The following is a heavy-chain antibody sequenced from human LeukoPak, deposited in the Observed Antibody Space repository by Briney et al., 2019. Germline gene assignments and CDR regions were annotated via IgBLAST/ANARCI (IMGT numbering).Heavy chain of an antibody. CDR3: ARVRIGFDY. V-gene: IGHV4-59*01. Sequence: PSEALSLTCTVSGGSISSYYWSWIRQPPGKGLEWIGYIYYSGSTNCNPSLKSRVTISVDTSKNQFSLKLSSVTAADTAVYYCARVRIGFDYWGQGTLVTVCS. J-gene: IGHJ4*02. CDR1: GGSISSYY. CDR2: IYYSGST. D-gene: IGHD2-15*01.